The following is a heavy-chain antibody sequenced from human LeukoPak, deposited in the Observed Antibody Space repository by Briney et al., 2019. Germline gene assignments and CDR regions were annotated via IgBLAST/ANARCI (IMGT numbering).Heavy chain of an antibody. CDR1: GFTFSSYW. CDR3: AREEGYYSSGSYWTLY. Sequence: PGGSLRLSCAASGFTFSSYWMSWVRQAPGKGLEWVANIKQDGSEKYYVDSVKGRFTISRDNAKNSLYLQMNSLRAEDTAVYYCAREEGYYSSGSYWTLYWGQGTLVTVSS. D-gene: IGHD3-10*01. CDR2: IKQDGSEK. V-gene: IGHV3-7*01. J-gene: IGHJ4*02.